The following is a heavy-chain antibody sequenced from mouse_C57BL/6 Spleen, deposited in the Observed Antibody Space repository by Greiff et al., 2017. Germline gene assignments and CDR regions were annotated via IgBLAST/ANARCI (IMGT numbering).Heavy chain of an antibody. V-gene: IGHV1-15*01. CDR2: IDPETGGT. CDR1: GYTFTDYE. Sequence: VQLQQSGAELVRPGASVTLSCKASGYTFTDYEMHWVKQTPVHGLEWIGAIDPETGGTAYNQKFKGKAILTADKSSRTAYMELRSLTSEDSAVYYCTRRQLRLRYFDYWGQGTTLTVSS. D-gene: IGHD3-2*02. CDR3: TRRQLRLRYFDY. J-gene: IGHJ2*01.